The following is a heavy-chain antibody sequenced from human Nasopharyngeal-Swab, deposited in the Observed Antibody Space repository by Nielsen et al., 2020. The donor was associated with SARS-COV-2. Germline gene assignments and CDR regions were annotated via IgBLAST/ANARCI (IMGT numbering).Heavy chain of an antibody. CDR2: IYAGDSDT. Sequence: KVSCKGSRYDFANYWIAWVRQMPGKGLEWMGNIYAGDSDTRYSPSFQGQVTISVDKSIKTAYLQWSSLKASDTAMYFCARRKFQLLSGYYYYYMDVWGQGTTVTVSS. V-gene: IGHV5-51*01. CDR1: RYDFANYW. CDR3: ARRKFQLLSGYYYYYMDV. J-gene: IGHJ6*03. D-gene: IGHD2-2*01.